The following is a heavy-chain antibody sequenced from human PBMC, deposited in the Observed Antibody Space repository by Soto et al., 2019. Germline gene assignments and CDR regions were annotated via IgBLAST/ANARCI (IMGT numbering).Heavy chain of an antibody. V-gene: IGHV4-30-2*05. CDR1: GGSISSGGYS. D-gene: IGHD2-8*01. Sequence: PSETLSLTCAVPGGSISSGGYSLSWIRPPPGKGLEWIGYIYHSGSTYYNPSLKSRVTISVDTSNNQLSLYLNSVTPDDTAVYYCARLIGNSWLDSWGQGTLVTVSS. CDR3: ARLIGNSWLDS. J-gene: IGHJ5*01. CDR2: IYHSGST.